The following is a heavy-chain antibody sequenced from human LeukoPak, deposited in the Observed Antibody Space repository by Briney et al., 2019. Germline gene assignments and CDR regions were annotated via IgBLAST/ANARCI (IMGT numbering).Heavy chain of an antibody. J-gene: IGHJ5*02. V-gene: IGHV4-34*01. CDR2: INHSGST. CDR3: ARGREPWRVVPESYNWFDP. CDR1: GGSFSGYY. D-gene: IGHD1-26*01. Sequence: SETLSLTCAVYGGSFSGYYWSWIRQPPGKGLEWIGEINHSGSTNYNPSLKSRVTISVDTSKNQFSLKLSSVTPEDTAVYYCARGREPWRVVPESYNWFDPWGQGTLVTVSS.